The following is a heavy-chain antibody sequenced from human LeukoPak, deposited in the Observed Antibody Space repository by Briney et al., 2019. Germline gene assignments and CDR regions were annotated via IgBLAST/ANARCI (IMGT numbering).Heavy chain of an antibody. CDR3: ARGDGYNLQAEY. D-gene: IGHD5-24*01. Sequence: ASVKVSCKVSGYTLTELSMHWVRQAPGKGLEWMGGFDPEDGETIYAQKFQGRVTMTEDTSTDTANMELSSLRSEDTAVYYCARGDGYNLQAEYWGQGTLVTVSS. CDR2: FDPEDGET. J-gene: IGHJ4*02. V-gene: IGHV1-24*01. CDR1: GYTLTELS.